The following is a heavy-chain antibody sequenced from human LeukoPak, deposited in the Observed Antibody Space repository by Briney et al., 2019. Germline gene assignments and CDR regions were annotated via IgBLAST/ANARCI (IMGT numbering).Heavy chain of an antibody. D-gene: IGHD3-10*01. CDR2: ISGSGGST. CDR3: AKGGMVREYYYYYGMDV. CDR1: GFTFSSYA. J-gene: IGHJ6*02. Sequence: GGSLRLSCAASGFTFSSYAMSWVRQAPGKGLEWVSAISGSGGSTYYADSVKGRFTISRDNSKNTLYLQMNSLRAEDTAVYYCAKGGMVREYYYYYGMDVWGQGTTATVSS. V-gene: IGHV3-23*01.